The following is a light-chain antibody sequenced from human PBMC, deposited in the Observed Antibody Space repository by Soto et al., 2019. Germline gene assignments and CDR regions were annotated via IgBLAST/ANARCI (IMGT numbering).Light chain of an antibody. V-gene: IGLV1-47*01. CDR3: SVWDDNLSAWV. CDR2: RNN. CDR1: SSNIGKNY. J-gene: IGLJ3*02. Sequence: QSVLTQPPSASGTPGQRVTISCSGSSSNIGKNYVYWYQQLPGTAPKLLLYRNNQRPSGVPDQFSGSKSGTSASLAISGLRSEDEAYYYCSVWDDNLSAWVFGGGTKVTVL.